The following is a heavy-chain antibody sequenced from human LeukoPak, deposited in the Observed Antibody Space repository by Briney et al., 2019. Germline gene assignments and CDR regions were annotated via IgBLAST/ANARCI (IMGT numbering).Heavy chain of an antibody. CDR1: GFTFSDYY. V-gene: IGHV3-11*03. CDR3: AKDVGGNWFDP. D-gene: IGHD3-16*01. CDR2: ISSSSSYT. J-gene: IGHJ5*02. Sequence: GGSLRLSCAASGFTFSDYYMSWIRQAPGKGLEWVSYISSSSSYTNYADSVKGRFTISRDNSKNTLYLQMNSLRAEDTAVYYCAKDVGGNWFDPWGQGTLVTVSS.